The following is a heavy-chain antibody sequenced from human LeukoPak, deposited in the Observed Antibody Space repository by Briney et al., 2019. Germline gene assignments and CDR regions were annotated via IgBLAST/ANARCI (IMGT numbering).Heavy chain of an antibody. CDR2: ISSSSSTI. J-gene: IGHJ3*02. Sequence: GGSLRLSCAASGFTFSSYSMNWVRPARGKGLEGVSYISSSSSTIYYADTVKGRSTISRDNAKNSLYVQMNSLRDEDTAVYYCARAYSGYDYAFDIWGQGTMVTVSS. CDR1: GFTFSSYS. D-gene: IGHD5-12*01. CDR3: ARAYSGYDYAFDI. V-gene: IGHV3-48*02.